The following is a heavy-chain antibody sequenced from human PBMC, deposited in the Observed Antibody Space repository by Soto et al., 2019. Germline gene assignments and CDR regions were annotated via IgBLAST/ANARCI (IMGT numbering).Heavy chain of an antibody. CDR2: ISSSGGST. Sequence: EVELFESGGDLVQPGGSLRLSCAASGFTFSSYAMIWVRQAPGKGLEWVSAISSSGGSTYYAESVKGRFTISRDNFKNTLYLQVNSLRAEDTAVYYCAKIGNGGNGIDGYSSSYFYYYYYGMDVWGQGTTVTVSS. V-gene: IGHV3-23*01. CDR1: GFTFSSYA. D-gene: IGHD5-12*01. J-gene: IGHJ6*02. CDR3: AKIGNGGNGIDGYSSSYFYYYYYGMDV.